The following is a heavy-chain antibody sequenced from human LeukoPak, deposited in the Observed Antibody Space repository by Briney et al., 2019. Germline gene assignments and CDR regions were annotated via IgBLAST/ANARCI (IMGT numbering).Heavy chain of an antibody. J-gene: IGHJ4*02. Sequence: GRSLRLSCAASGFIFDDYAMHWARQVPGKGLEWVSGISWNSGNTGYVDPVKGRFTISRDNAKNSLYLQMNSLRVEDMALYYCAKDLNYDFSPSRARLRGGFDYWGQGTLVSVSS. D-gene: IGHD3-3*01. CDR2: ISWNSGNT. V-gene: IGHV3-9*03. CDR3: AKDLNYDFSPSRARLRGGFDY. CDR1: GFIFDDYA.